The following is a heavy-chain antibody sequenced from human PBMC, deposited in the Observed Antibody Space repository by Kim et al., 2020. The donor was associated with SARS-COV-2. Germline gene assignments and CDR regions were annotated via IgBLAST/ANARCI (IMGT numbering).Heavy chain of an antibody. Sequence: SVKGRFTISRDNSKNTLYLQMNSLRAEDTAVYYCAKGVRYFDYYYYGMDVWGQGTTVTVSS. CDR3: AKGVRYFDYYYYGMDV. V-gene: IGHV3-23*01. D-gene: IGHD3-9*01. J-gene: IGHJ6*02.